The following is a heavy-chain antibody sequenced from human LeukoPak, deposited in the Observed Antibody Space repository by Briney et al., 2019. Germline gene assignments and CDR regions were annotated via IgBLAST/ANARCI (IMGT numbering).Heavy chain of an antibody. D-gene: IGHD4-17*01. CDR3: TTAPYYTTDYGDYYYYYGMDV. CDR1: GFAFSNAW. CDR2: IKSKTDGGTT. J-gene: IGHJ6*02. V-gene: IGHV3-15*01. Sequence: PGGSLRLSCAASGFAFSNAWMSWVRQAPGKGLEWVGRIKSKTDGGTTDYAAPGKCRFTISRDDSKNTLYLQMNSLKTEDTAVYYCTTAPYYTTDYGDYYYYYGMDVWGQGTTVTISS.